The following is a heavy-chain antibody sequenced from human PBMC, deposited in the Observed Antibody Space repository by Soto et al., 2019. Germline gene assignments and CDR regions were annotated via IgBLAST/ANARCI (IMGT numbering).Heavy chain of an antibody. Sequence: TSETLSLTCAVSGYSISSGYYWGWLRQPAGREPELLGSIYHGGSTYYNPSLNSRVTLAIDMTNNHVSLILNSVTAADTAVYYCARVGPWVPYYYDSSPYTFENWFDPWGQGTLVTVSS. V-gene: IGHV4-38-2*01. J-gene: IGHJ5*02. CDR1: GYSISSGYY. CDR2: IYHGGST. CDR3: ARVGPWVPYYYDSSPYTFENWFDP. D-gene: IGHD3-22*01.